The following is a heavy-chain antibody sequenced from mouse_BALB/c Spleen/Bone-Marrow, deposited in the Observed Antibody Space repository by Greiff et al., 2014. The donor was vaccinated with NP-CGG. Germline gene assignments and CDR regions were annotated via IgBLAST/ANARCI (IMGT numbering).Heavy chain of an antibody. V-gene: IGHV14-3*02. Sequence: EVHLQQSGAELVKPGASVKLSCTASGFNIKDTYIHWVNQRPEQGLEWIGRIDPANGFAKYDPKFQGKATITADTSSNTAYLHLSSLTSEDTAVYYCARAYYGNYPYVMDYWGQGTSVTVSS. J-gene: IGHJ4*01. CDR2: IDPANGFA. CDR3: ARAYYGNYPYVMDY. D-gene: IGHD2-10*01. CDR1: GFNIKDTY.